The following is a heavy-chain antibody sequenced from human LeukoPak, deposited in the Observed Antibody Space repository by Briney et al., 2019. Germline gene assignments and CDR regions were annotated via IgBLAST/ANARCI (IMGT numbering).Heavy chain of an antibody. Sequence: PGGSPRLSCVASGFNFGDYYMSWVRQAPGKGLEWVADIRHDGSDVYNVDSVRGRFTISRDNAKNSLFLQMNSLKDEDTAVYYCARDGSGSDFSLDYWGQGTLVTVSS. J-gene: IGHJ4*02. D-gene: IGHD3-10*01. V-gene: IGHV3-7*04. CDR1: GFNFGDYY. CDR2: IRHDGSDV. CDR3: ARDGSGSDFSLDY.